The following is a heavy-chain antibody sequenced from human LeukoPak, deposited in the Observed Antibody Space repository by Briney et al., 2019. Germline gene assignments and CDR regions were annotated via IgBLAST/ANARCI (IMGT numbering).Heavy chain of an antibody. CDR3: ASDIKYDFWSGYSLGY. CDR2: IYTSGST. J-gene: IGHJ4*02. CDR1: GGCISSYY. Sequence: SETLSLTCTVSGGCISSYYWSWIRQPAGKGLEWIGRIYTSGSTNYNPSLKSRVTMSVDTSKNQFSLKLSSVTAADTAVYYCASDIKYDFWSGYSLGYWGQGTLVTVSS. D-gene: IGHD3-3*01. V-gene: IGHV4-4*07.